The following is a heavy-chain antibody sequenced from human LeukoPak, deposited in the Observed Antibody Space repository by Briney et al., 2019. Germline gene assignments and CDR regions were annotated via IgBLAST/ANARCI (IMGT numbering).Heavy chain of an antibody. Sequence: GGPLRLSCAASGFTFSSYSMHLVRPAPGKGLEGGAVRWYDGSNKYYSDSVKGRFTISRDNSKNTLYLQMNSLSAEDTAVYYCARVKYCSAGSCYAAFDIWGQGTMVTVSS. V-gene: IGHV3-33*01. CDR1: GFTFSSYS. D-gene: IGHD2-15*01. CDR2: RWYDGSNK. J-gene: IGHJ3*02. CDR3: ARVKYCSAGSCYAAFDI.